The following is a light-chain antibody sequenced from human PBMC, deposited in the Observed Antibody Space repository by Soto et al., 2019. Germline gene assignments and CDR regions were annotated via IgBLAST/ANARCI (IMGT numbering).Light chain of an antibody. CDR1: QSVLYSSNNKNY. CDR2: LGS. Sequence: VMTQSPDSLAASLGERATINCKSSQSVLYSSNNKNYLAWYLQKPGQSPQLLIYLGSNRASGVPDRFSGSGSGTDFTLKISRVEAEDVGVYYCMQALQTAWTFGQGTKVDI. J-gene: IGKJ1*01. CDR3: MQALQTAWT. V-gene: IGKV2-28*01.